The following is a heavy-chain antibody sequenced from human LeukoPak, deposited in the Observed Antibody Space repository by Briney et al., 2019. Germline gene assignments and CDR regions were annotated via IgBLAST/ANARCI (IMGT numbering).Heavy chain of an antibody. Sequence: SETLSLTCTVSGGSISSSSYYWSWIRQPAGKGLEWIGRIYTSGSTNYNPSLKSRVTMSVDTSKNQFSLKLSSVTAADTAVYYCARVSNSNPTRIDYWGQGTLVTVSS. V-gene: IGHV4-61*02. CDR2: IYTSGST. CDR3: ARVSNSNPTRIDY. CDR1: GGSISSSSYY. J-gene: IGHJ4*02. D-gene: IGHD6-13*01.